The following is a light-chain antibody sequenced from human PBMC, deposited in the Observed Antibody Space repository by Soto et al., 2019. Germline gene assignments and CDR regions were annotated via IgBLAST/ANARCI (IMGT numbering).Light chain of an antibody. CDR3: CSYAGSYTLVV. CDR2: NVD. J-gene: IGLJ3*02. Sequence: QSALTQPRSVSGSPGQSVAISCTGTSSDVGGYRYVSWYQHLPGKAPKLIIYNVDQRPSGVPDRFSGSKSGNSASLTISGLQTDDDSDYYCCSYAGSYTLVVCGGGTKLTV. V-gene: IGLV2-11*01. CDR1: SSDVGGYRY.